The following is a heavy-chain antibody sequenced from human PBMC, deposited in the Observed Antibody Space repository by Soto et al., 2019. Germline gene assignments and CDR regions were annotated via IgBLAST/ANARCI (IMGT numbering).Heavy chain of an antibody. CDR1: GGSISGVGYY. CDR3: ARAWTAAAGWANWFDL. J-gene: IGHJ5*02. Sequence: QLQLQESGPGLVEPSQTLSLTCTVSGGSISGVGYYWSWIRQNPGKGLEWIGYIFHDGTTYYNPSLKSRLTISVATSKTQFSLKLISVTAADTAVYYCARAWTAAAGWANWFDLWGQGTLVTVSS. V-gene: IGHV4-31*03. D-gene: IGHD6-13*01. CDR2: IFHDGTT.